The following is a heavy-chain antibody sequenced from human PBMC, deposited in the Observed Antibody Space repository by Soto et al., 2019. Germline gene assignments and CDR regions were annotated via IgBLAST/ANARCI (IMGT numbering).Heavy chain of an antibody. D-gene: IGHD2-15*01. CDR1: GFTFSSYA. V-gene: IGHV3-23*01. Sequence: GGSLRLSCAASGFTFSSYAMSWVRQAPGKGLEWVSAISGSGGSTYYADSGKGRFTISRDNSKNTLYLQMNSLRAEDTAVYYCAKDRVVEMATIGEDNLCMDVWGQGTTVTVSS. CDR2: ISGSGGST. J-gene: IGHJ6*02. CDR3: AKDRVVEMATIGEDNLCMDV.